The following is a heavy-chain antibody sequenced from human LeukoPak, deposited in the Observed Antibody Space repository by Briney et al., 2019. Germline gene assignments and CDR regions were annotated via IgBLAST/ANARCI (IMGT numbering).Heavy chain of an antibody. CDR2: IFGSGGSP. Sequence: GGSLRLSCEASGFTFVSHAMYWVRQAPGKGLEWVAGIFGSGGSPHYADPVKGRFTISRDNSRNTVYLRINSLRAEDTAVYYCGKTTVGYSSGQKPAWPVDYWGQGTLVTVSS. J-gene: IGHJ4*02. CDR1: GFTFVSHA. V-gene: IGHV3-23*01. CDR3: GKTTVGYSSGQKPAWPVDY. D-gene: IGHD5-18*01.